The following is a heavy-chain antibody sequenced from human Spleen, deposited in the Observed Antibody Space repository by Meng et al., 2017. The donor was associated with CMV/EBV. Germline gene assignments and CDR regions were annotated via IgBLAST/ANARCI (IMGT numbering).Heavy chain of an antibody. CDR1: GFTFSSYW. D-gene: IGHD1-26*01. CDR3: AKDLYRDSGSYTRGYYYYGMDV. V-gene: IGHV3-7*03. CDR2: IKQDGSEK. Sequence: GGSLRLSCAASGFTFSSYWMSWVRQAPGKGLEWVANIKQDGSEKYYVDSVKGRFTISRDNSKNSLYLQMNSLRAEDTALYYCAKDLYRDSGSYTRGYYYYGMDVWGQGTTFPFSS. J-gene: IGHJ6*02.